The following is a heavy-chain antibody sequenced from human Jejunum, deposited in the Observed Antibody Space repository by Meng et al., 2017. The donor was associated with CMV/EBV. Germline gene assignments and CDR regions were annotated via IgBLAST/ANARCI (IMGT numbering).Heavy chain of an antibody. V-gene: IGHV3-7*01. J-gene: IGHJ3*02. CDR3: ARLFTTTFGHSFDI. D-gene: IGHD1-14*01. Sequence: SGFTFGSYWVSWVRQAPGKGLEWVANIKQDGSEKYYVDSVKGRFTISRDNAKNSLYLQMNSLRVEDTAVYYCARLFTTTFGHSFDIWGQGTMVTVSS. CDR2: IKQDGSEK. CDR1: GFTFGSYW.